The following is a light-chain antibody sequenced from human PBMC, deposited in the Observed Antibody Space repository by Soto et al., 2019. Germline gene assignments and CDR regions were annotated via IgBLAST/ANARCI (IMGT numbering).Light chain of an antibody. CDR2: GA. Sequence: EVVLTQSPGTLSLSPGERATLSCRASQSFSISFLAWYQHKPGQAPRLLIHGATRTTAIIDRFIGSGSGTAASLTISRLVQEESSVEYCLQYGSTSRWTFGQGTKVEIK. V-gene: IGKV3-20*01. CDR1: QSFSISF. J-gene: IGKJ1*01. CDR3: LQYGSTSRWT.